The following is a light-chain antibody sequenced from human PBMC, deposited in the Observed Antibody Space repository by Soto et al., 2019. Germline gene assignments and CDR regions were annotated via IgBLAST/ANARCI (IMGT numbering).Light chain of an antibody. J-gene: IGLJ3*02. Sequence: QSALTQPRSVSGSPGQSVTISCTGTSSDVGGYNYVSWYQQHPGKAPKLMIYDVSKPPSGVSDRFSGSKSGNTASPTISGLQAEDESDYYCCSHCVFGVGTQLTVL. CDR1: SSDVGGYNY. V-gene: IGLV2-11*01. CDR3: CSHCV. CDR2: DVS.